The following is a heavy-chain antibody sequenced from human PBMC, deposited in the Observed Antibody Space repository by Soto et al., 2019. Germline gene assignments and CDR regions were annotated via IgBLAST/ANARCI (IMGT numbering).Heavy chain of an antibody. J-gene: IGHJ4*02. CDR2: IIPIFGTA. CDR3: ASPGVLWFGELLYYY. Sequence: GASVKVSCKASGGTFSSYAISWVRQAPGQGLEWMGGIIPIFGTANYAQKFQGRVTITADESTSTAYMALSSLRSEDTAVYYCASPGVLWFGELLYYYWGQGTLVTVSS. V-gene: IGHV1-69*13. CDR1: GGTFSSYA. D-gene: IGHD3-10*01.